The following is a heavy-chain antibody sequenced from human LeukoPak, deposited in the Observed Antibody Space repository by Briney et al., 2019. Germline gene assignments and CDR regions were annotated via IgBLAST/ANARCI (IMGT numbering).Heavy chain of an antibody. V-gene: IGHV4-34*01. D-gene: IGHD5-18*01. CDR1: GGSFSGYY. Sequence: SETLSLTCAVYGGSFSGYYWSWIRQPPGKGLEWIGEINHSGSINYNPSLKSRVTISVDTSKNQFSLKLSSVTAADTAVYYCARRGYSYGYGDYWGQGTLVTVSS. J-gene: IGHJ4*02. CDR2: INHSGSI. CDR3: ARRGYSYGYGDY.